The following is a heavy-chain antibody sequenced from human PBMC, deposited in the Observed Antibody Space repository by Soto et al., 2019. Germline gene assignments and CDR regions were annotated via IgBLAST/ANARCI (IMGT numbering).Heavy chain of an antibody. V-gene: IGHV4-39*01. CDR3: ARRHSHDYYERSGDVP. D-gene: IGHD3-22*01. Sequence: QLQLQESGPGLVKPSETLSLTCTVSGGSISIGTDYWGWIRQPPGKGLERIGNIHYRGSTSYIPSLKRRVTMSVDTSKTQCSQKLSSVTAADTAVYYCARRHSHDYYERSGDVPWGQGTQVTVSS. J-gene: IGHJ4*02. CDR2: IHYRGST. CDR1: GGSISIGTDY.